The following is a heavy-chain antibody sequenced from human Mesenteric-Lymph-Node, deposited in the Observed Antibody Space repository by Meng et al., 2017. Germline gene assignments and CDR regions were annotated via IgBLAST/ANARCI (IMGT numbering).Heavy chain of an antibody. V-gene: IGHV1-2*06. CDR1: GYTFTDYY. CDR3: ARGIVDGYGGDSWFDP. J-gene: IGHJ5*02. D-gene: IGHD5-18*01. CDR2: LNPNRGDT. Sequence: QEQQVQSGAEVKKTGASVKVSCKASGYTFTDYYMQWVRQAPGQGLEWMGRLNPNRGDTNYAQKFQGRVTMTRDTSISTAYMELSRLTSDDTAVYYCARGIVDGYGGDSWFDPWGQGTLVTVSS.